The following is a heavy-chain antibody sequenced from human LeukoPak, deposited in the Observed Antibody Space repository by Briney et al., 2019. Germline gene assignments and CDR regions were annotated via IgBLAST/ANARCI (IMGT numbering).Heavy chain of an antibody. D-gene: IGHD3-10*01. J-gene: IGHJ3*02. CDR3: ARVIPRRFAASAFDI. V-gene: IGHV3-7*01. CDR2: IKQDGSEK. Sequence: GGSLRLSCAASGFTFSSYWMSWVRQAPGKGLEWVANIKQDGSEKYYVDSVKGRFTISRDNAKNSLYLQMNSLRAEDTAVYYCARVIPRRFAASAFDIWGQGTMVTVSS. CDR1: GFTFSSYW.